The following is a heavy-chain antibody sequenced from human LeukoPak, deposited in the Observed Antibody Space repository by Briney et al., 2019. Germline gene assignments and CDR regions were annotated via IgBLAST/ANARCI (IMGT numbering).Heavy chain of an antibody. CDR3: ARGGLGIGAFDI. V-gene: IGHV4-61*01. Sequence: PSETLSLTCTVSGGSVSSGSYYWTWIRQPPGKGLEWIGYISYSGSTNYNPSLKSRVTISVDTSKNQFSLKLSSVTAADTAVYYCARGGLGIGAFDIWGQGTMVTVSS. J-gene: IGHJ3*02. CDR1: GGSVSSGSYY. CDR2: ISYSGST. D-gene: IGHD7-27*01.